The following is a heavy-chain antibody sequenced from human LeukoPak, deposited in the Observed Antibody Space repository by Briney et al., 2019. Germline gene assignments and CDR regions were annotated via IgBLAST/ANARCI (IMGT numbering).Heavy chain of an antibody. J-gene: IGHJ4*02. D-gene: IGHD3-22*01. CDR3: ARDHVVVGSTTSFFDY. V-gene: IGHV4-4*07. CDR1: GGSMSNYH. Sequence: SETLSLSCTVSGGSMSNYHWTWIRQPPGEGLEWIGRIYTNGHTNYSPSLRSRVTMSVDTSKNQFFLKVRFVTAADTAVYFCARDHVVVGSTTSFFDYWGQGILVTVSS. CDR2: IYTNGHT.